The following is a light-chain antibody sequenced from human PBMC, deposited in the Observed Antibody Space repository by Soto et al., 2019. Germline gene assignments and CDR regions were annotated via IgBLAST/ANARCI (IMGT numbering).Light chain of an antibody. CDR2: EVS. J-gene: IGLJ1*01. CDR3: SSHAXNTDFV. Sequence: QSVLTQLPSACGYPGKTATISCTGTSSVNVSWYQQHPVKAPKLIIYEVSKRPSGVPDRCSGSKSGNTASLTVSCLHPVDEADSYCSSHAXNTDFVFGTGPKVTVL. V-gene: IGLV2-8*01. CDR1: SSVN.